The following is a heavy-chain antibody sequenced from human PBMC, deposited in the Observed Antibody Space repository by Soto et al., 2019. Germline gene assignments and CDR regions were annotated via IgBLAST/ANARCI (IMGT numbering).Heavy chain of an antibody. V-gene: IGHV1-18*01. CDR1: GYIFVNYG. D-gene: IGHD5-12*01. Sequence: QVQLVQSGDEVRKPGSSVKVSCKASGYIFVNYGIAWVRQAPGQGLEWMGWISPNSGNTHYASKVQGRLLMTTDTSTSTADMDLGSLTSDDTGVYYCAMVDNCVTPTPQDVWGQGTTVTVSS. CDR3: AMVDNCVTPTPQDV. J-gene: IGHJ6*02. CDR2: ISPNSGNT.